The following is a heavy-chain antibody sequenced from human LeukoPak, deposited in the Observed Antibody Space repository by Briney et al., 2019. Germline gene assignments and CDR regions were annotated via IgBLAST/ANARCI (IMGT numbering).Heavy chain of an antibody. CDR3: ARVGYSNYLYYFDY. CDR2: IYYSGST. Sequence: SETLSLTCTVSGGSISSYYWSWIRQPPVKGLEWIGYIYYSGSTNYNPSLKSRVTISVDTSKNQFSLKLSSVTAADTAVYYCARVGYSNYLYYFDYWGQGTLVTVSS. CDR1: GGSISSYY. J-gene: IGHJ4*02. V-gene: IGHV4-59*01. D-gene: IGHD6-13*01.